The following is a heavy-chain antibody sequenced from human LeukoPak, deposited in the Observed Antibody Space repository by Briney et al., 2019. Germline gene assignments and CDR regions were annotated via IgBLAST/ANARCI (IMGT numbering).Heavy chain of an antibody. J-gene: IGHJ5*02. Sequence: ASVKVSCKASGRTFSIYAISWVRQAPGEGLEWMGGIITMFGTANYAQKFRGRVTITADESTSTAYMELSSLRSEDTAVYYCARVHHYYGSGSPSPGGWFDPWGQGTLVTVSS. CDR3: ARVHHYYGSGSPSPGGWFDP. V-gene: IGHV1-69*13. CDR1: GRTFSIYA. D-gene: IGHD3-10*01. CDR2: IITMFGTA.